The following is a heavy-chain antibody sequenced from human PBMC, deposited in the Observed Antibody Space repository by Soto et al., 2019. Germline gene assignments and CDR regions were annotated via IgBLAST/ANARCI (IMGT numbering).Heavy chain of an antibody. Sequence: GETLKISCKTSGFTFTAYWIAWVRQMPGKGLEWMGIIYPGDSDTRYNPSFQGHVTISADKSITTAYIQWNSLQASDTALYYCARGGNWSPYFFESWGHGTQVTVSS. CDR1: GFTFTAYW. D-gene: IGHD2-21*01. CDR2: IYPGDSDT. CDR3: ARGGNWSPYFFES. V-gene: IGHV5-51*01. J-gene: IGHJ4*01.